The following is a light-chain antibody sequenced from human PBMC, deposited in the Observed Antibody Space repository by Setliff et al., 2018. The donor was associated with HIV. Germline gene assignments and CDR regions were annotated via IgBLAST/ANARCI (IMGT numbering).Light chain of an antibody. CDR1: GSDVGGYNY. V-gene: IGLV2-14*01. J-gene: IGLJ1*01. Sequence: QSALAQPASVSGSPGQSITISCTGTGSDVGGYNYVSWYQQHPGKAPKLMIYDVSKRPSGVSNRFSGSKSGNTASLTISGLQAEDEADYYCSSYTSSSTIYVFGTGTKVTGL. CDR2: DVS. CDR3: SSYTSSSTIYV.